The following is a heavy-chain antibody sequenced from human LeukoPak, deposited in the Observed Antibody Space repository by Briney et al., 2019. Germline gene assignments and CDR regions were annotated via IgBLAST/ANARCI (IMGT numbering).Heavy chain of an antibody. J-gene: IGHJ6*02. Sequence: GGSLRLSCAASGFTFSSYAMSWVRQAPGKGLEWVSAISGSGGSTYYADSVKGRFTISRDNSKNTLYLQMNSLRAEDTAVYYCAKDQEHHPPYYYYGMDVWGQGTTVTVSS. CDR2: ISGSGGST. CDR3: AKDQEHHPPYYYYGMDV. CDR1: GFTFSSYA. D-gene: IGHD1-14*01. V-gene: IGHV3-23*01.